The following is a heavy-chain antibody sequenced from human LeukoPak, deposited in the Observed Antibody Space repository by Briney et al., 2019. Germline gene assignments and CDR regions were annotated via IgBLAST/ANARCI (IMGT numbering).Heavy chain of an antibody. D-gene: IGHD3-10*01. CDR3: AKSGGNHFDC. V-gene: IGHV3-23*01. J-gene: IGHJ4*02. CDR1: GFTFSNYD. Sequence: GGSLRLSCLGSGFTFSNYDMSWVRQAPGKGLEWVSSISPSGGSTNYADSVKGRFTISRDNSKNTVYLQMNRLRAEDTAVYYCAKSGGNHFDCWGQGTLVTVSS. CDR2: ISPSGGST.